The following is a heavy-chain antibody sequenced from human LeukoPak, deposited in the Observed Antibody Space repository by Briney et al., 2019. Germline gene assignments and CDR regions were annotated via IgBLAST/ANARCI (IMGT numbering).Heavy chain of an antibody. CDR3: TRGDLCEGVPSPREAVYYYFYMAV. Sequence: EGSLRLSCAASGFSFSGYGVRWVRQAPGKGLDRVAHIWNAGSQKYYADSVKGRFTISRDNSKSMLYLQMDSLTAKDTAMYYFTRGDLCEGVPSPREAVYYYFYMAVWGKGTTATVSS. D-gene: IGHD3-16*01. CDR1: GFSFSGYG. CDR2: IWNAGSQK. J-gene: IGHJ6*03. V-gene: IGHV3-41*02.